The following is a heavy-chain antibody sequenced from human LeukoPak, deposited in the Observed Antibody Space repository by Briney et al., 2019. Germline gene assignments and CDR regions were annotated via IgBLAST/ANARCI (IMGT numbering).Heavy chain of an antibody. J-gene: IGHJ6*02. Sequence: SETLSLTCAVYGGSFSGYYRSWIRQPPGKGLEWIGEINHSGSTNYNPSLKSRVTISVDTSKNQFSLKLSSVTAADTAVYYCARGNEARLYYYGMDVWGQATTVTVSS. V-gene: IGHV4-34*01. CDR1: GGSFSGYY. CDR3: ARGNEARLYYYGMDV. D-gene: IGHD1-1*01. CDR2: INHSGST.